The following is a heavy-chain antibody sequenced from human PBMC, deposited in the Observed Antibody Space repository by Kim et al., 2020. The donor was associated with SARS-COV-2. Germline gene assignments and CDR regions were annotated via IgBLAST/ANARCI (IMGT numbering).Heavy chain of an antibody. V-gene: IGHV4-34*01. D-gene: IGHD6-13*01. Sequence: SETLSLTCAVYGASFSGYYWSWIRQPPGKGLEWIGEINNSGSTNYNPSLKSRVIISLHTSKNQFSLKLISVTAADTAVYYCARHAAAGGSNWFDPWGQGTLVTVSS. CDR3: ARHAAAGGSNWFDP. CDR1: GASFSGYY. CDR2: INNSGST. J-gene: IGHJ5*02.